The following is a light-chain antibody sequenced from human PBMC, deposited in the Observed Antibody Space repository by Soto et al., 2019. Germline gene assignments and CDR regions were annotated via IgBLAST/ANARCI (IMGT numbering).Light chain of an antibody. J-gene: IGKJ4*01. CDR1: QDISNY. Sequence: DIQMTQSPSSLSASVGDRVTITCQASQDISNYLNWYQQKPGKAPKLLIYDASNLEIGVPSRFSGSGSGTDFTFAISSLQPEDIATYYCQQYDNLPLTFGGGTKVAIK. CDR3: QQYDNLPLT. V-gene: IGKV1-33*01. CDR2: DAS.